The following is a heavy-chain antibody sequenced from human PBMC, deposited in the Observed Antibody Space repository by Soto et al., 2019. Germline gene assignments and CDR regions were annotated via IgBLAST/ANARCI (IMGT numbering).Heavy chain of an antibody. V-gene: IGHV1-69*01. CDR2: IIPIFGTA. Sequence: QVQLVQSGAEVKKPGSSVKVSCKASGGTFSSYAISWVRQAPGQGLEWMGGIIPIFGTANYAQKFQGRVTITADESTSTAYMELSSLRSEDTAVYYCARDNSSWAPWYYYYCMDVWGPGTTVTVSS. CDR3: ARDNSSWAPWYYYYCMDV. J-gene: IGHJ6*02. CDR1: GGTFSSYA. D-gene: IGHD6-13*01.